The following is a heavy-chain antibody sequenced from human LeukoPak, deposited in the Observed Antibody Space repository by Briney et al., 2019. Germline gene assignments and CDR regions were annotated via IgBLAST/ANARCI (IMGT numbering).Heavy chain of an antibody. Sequence: GGSLRLSCAASGFPFSSYAMSWVRQAPGKGLEWVSAIIGSGGSTYYADSVKGRFTISRDNSKNTLYLQMNSLRAEDTAVYYFAKWDTPRRLVVPAATIDYWGQGTLVTVSS. V-gene: IGHV3-23*01. CDR2: IIGSGGST. CDR3: AKWDTPRRLVVPAATIDY. CDR1: GFPFSSYA. J-gene: IGHJ4*02. D-gene: IGHD2-2*01.